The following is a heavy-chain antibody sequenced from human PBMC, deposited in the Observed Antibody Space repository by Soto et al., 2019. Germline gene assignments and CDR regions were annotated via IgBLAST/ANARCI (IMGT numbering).Heavy chain of an antibody. V-gene: IGHV3-74*01. CDR2: IYSDGSIT. J-gene: IGHJ3*01. D-gene: IGHD2-2*01. CDR1: GFTFSSSW. Sequence: GGSLRLSCAASGFTFSSSWMHWVRQVPGKWLVWVSHIYSDGSITAYADSVEGRFTISRDNAKNTLYLQMNSLRVEDTAVYYCATDGSYAQHVWGQGTTVTVS. CDR3: ATDGSYAQHV.